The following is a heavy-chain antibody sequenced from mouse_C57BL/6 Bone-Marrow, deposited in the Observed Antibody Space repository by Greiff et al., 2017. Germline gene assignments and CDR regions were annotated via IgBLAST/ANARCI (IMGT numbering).Heavy chain of an antibody. D-gene: IGHD1-1*01. V-gene: IGHV5-2*01. CDR1: EYEFPSHD. Sequence: EVKLMESGGGLVQPGESLKLSCESNEYEFPSHDMSWVRKTPEKRLELVAAINSDGGSTYYPDTMVRRFMVSRDNTKKTLYLKMSSLRSEDTALYYCARGSFYYYGSSGGYWGQGTTLTVSS. CDR2: INSDGGST. J-gene: IGHJ2*01. CDR3: ARGSFYYYGSSGGY.